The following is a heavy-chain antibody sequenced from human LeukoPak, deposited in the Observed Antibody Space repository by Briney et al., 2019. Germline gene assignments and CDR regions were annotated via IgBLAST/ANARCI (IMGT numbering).Heavy chain of an antibody. V-gene: IGHV3-43*02. D-gene: IGHD3-10*01. Sequence: PGGSLRLSCAASGFTFDDHAMHWVRQAPGKGLEWVSLIGNDGSTKYADSVKGRFTISRGSGKNSLYLEMHSLRTEDTALYYCASQTKYYYGSGSYWTAFDIWGQGTMVTVSS. J-gene: IGHJ3*02. CDR2: IGNDGST. CDR1: GFTFDDHA. CDR3: ASQTKYYYGSGSYWTAFDI.